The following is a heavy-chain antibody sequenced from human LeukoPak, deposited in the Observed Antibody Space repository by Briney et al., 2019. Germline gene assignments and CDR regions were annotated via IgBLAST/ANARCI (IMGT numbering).Heavy chain of an antibody. CDR2: MNPNSGNT. V-gene: IGHV1-8*01. D-gene: IGHD5-18*01. CDR1: GYTFTSCD. CDR3: ATKASYGRYYYGMDV. Sequence: ASVKVSCKASGYTFTSCDINWGRQATGQGLEWMGWMNPNSGNTGYAQKFQGRVTMTRNTSISTAYMALSSLRSEDTAVYYCATKASYGRYYYGMDVWGQGTTVTVSS. J-gene: IGHJ6*02.